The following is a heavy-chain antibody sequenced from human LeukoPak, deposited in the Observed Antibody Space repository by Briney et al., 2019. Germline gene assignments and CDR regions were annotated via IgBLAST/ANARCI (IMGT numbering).Heavy chain of an antibody. V-gene: IGHV3-33*01. D-gene: IGHD3-16*02. CDR2: IWYDGSNK. J-gene: IGHJ4*02. CDR1: GFTFSSYG. Sequence: PGGSLRLSCAASGFTFSSYGMHWVRQAPGKGLEWVAVIWYDGSNKYYADSVKGRFTISRDNSKNTLYLQMNSLRAEDTAVYYCARDPLMITFGGVIEYYFDYWGQGTLVTVSS. CDR3: ARDPLMITFGGVIEYYFDY.